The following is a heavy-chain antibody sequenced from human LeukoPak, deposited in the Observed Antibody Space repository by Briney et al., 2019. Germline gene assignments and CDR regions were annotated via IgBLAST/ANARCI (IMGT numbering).Heavy chain of an antibody. CDR1: GFTFDDYA. CDR2: ISNSGVST. D-gene: IGHD4-17*01. Sequence: GGSLRLSCEASGFTFDDYAMSWVRQAPGKGLEWVSAISNSGVSTHYADSVKGRFTISKDSAKNSLYLQMNSLRAEDTAVYYCARAGGSTVSHSDYWGQGTLVTVSS. V-gene: IGHV3-23*01. CDR3: ARAGGSTVSHSDY. J-gene: IGHJ4*02.